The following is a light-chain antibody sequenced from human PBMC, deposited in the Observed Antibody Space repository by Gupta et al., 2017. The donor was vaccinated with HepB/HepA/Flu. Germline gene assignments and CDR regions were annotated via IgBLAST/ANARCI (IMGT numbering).Light chain of an antibody. CDR3: QQYGSSPRLT. J-gene: IGKJ4*01. Sequence: EIVLTQSPGTLSLSPGERATLSCRASQSVSSSYLAWYQQKPGQAPRLLIYGASSKANGIPDRCSGSGSGTEFSLTISRLEPEDFAVYYCQQYGSSPRLTFGGGTKVEIK. CDR2: GAS. CDR1: QSVSSSY. V-gene: IGKV3-20*01.